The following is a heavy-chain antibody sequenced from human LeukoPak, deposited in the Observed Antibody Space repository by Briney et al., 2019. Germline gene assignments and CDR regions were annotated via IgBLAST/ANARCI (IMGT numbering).Heavy chain of an antibody. Sequence: SETLSLTCAVYGGSFSGYYWSWIRQSPGKGLEWIGYVYYSGGTNYNPSLKSRVTISVGTSKNHFSLKLSSVTAADTAVYYCARDNDSRDPPHFDYWGQGTLVTVSS. CDR2: VYYSGGT. CDR1: GGSFSGYY. J-gene: IGHJ4*02. V-gene: IGHV4-34*11. D-gene: IGHD3-16*01. CDR3: ARDNDSRDPPHFDY.